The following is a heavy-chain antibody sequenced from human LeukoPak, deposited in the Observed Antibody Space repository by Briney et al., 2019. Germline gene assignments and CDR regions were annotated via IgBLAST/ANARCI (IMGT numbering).Heavy chain of an antibody. CDR3: AAAHSSGWYYFDY. D-gene: IGHD6-19*01. Sequence: GGSLRLSCAASGFPFSSYAMTWVRQAPGKGLEWVAVISYDGSNKYYADSVKGRFTISRDNSKNTLYLQMNSLRAEDTAVYYCAAAHSSGWYYFDYWGQGTLVTVSP. CDR2: ISYDGSNK. J-gene: IGHJ4*02. V-gene: IGHV3-30*04. CDR1: GFPFSSYA.